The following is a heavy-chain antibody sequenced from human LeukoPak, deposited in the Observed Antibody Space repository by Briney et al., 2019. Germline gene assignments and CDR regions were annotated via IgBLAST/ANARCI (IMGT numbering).Heavy chain of an antibody. CDR1: GGSISSGGYY. D-gene: IGHD2-2*01. CDR2: IYYSGST. J-gene: IGHJ6*02. Sequence: SETLSLTCTVSGGSISSGGYYWSWIRQHPGKGLEWIGYIYYSGSTYYNPSLKSRVTISVDTSKNQFSLKLSSVTAADTAVYYCARVEYQLLGRYYYYGMDVWGQGTTVTVSS. CDR3: ARVEYQLLGRYYYYGMDV. V-gene: IGHV4-31*03.